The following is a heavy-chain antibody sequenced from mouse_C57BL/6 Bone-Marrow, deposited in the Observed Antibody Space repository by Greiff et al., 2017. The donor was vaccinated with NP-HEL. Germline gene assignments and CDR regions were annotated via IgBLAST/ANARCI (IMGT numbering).Heavy chain of an antibody. D-gene: IGHD4-1*01. Sequence: EVKLQESGPGLVKPSQSLSLTCSVTGYSITSGYYWNWIRQFPGNKLEWMGYISYDGSNNYNPSLKNRISITRDTSKNQFFLKLNSVTTEDTATYYCASKLGRDYYAMDYWGQGTSVTVSS. CDR1: GYSITSGYY. V-gene: IGHV3-6*01. CDR3: ASKLGRDYYAMDY. J-gene: IGHJ4*01. CDR2: ISYDGSN.